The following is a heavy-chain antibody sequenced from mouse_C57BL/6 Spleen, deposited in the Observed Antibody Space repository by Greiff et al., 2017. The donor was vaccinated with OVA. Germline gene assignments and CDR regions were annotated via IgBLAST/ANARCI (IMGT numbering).Heavy chain of an antibody. V-gene: IGHV1-50*01. Sequence: QVQLKQPGAELVKPGASVKLSCKASGYTFTSYWMQWVKQRPGQGLEWIGEIDPSDSYTNYNQKFKGKATLTVDTSSSTAYMQLSSLTSEDSAVYYCARDYGSSPDSSGYVYWGQGTTLTVSS. CDR3: ARDYGSSPDSSGYVY. CDR2: IDPSDSYT. D-gene: IGHD3-2*02. J-gene: IGHJ2*01. CDR1: GYTFTSYW.